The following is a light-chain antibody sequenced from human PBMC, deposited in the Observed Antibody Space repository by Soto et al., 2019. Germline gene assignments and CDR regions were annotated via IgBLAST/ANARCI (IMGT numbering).Light chain of an antibody. V-gene: IGLV6-57*04. CDR1: GGSIANSY. Sequence: NFMLTQPHSVSESPGKTVTISCTRSGGSIANSYVHWDQQRPGSAPTTVIYEDNQRPSGVPDRFSGSIDSSSNSASLTISGLKTEDEADYYCQSYDSSTVIFGGGTKVTVL. J-gene: IGLJ2*01. CDR3: QSYDSSTVI. CDR2: EDN.